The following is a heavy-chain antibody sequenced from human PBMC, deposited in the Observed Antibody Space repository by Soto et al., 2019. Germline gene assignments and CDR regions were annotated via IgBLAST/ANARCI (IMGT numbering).Heavy chain of an antibody. D-gene: IGHD5-12*01. Sequence: PSETLSLTXTVSGASIRSYFWTWIRQPAGKGLDWIWRISTSGTTNYNPSLKSRVTMSVDTSKNHFSLNLSSVTAADTALYFCAREWRESYYYYVMDVWGQGTTVT. CDR1: GASIRSYF. CDR2: ISTSGTT. CDR3: AREWRESYYYYVMDV. V-gene: IGHV4-4*07. J-gene: IGHJ6*02.